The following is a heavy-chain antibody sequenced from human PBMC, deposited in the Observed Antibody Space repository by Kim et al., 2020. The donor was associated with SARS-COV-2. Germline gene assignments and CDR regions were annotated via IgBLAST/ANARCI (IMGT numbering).Heavy chain of an antibody. CDR1: GFTFSSYG. J-gene: IGHJ5*02. V-gene: IGHV3-30*03. Sequence: GGSLRLSCAASGFTFSSYGMHWVRQAPGKGLEWVAVISYDGSNKYYADSVKGRFTISRDNSKNTLYLQMNSLRAEDTAVYYCATDPYDSSGYPYAWGQGTLVTVSS. CDR2: ISYDGSNK. D-gene: IGHD3-22*01. CDR3: ATDPYDSSGYPYA.